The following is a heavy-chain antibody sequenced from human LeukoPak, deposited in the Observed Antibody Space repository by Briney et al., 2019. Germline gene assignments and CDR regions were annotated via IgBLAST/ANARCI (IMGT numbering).Heavy chain of an antibody. CDR3: ATAEGEN. CDR2: IYSGGST. D-gene: IGHD3-16*01. J-gene: IGHJ4*02. CDR1: GFSVSSNY. Sequence: GGSLRLSCAASGFSVSSNYMSWVHQAPGKGLEWVSIIYSGGSTNYADSVKGRFTISRDNSKNTLYLQMNSLRAEDTAVYYCATAEGENWGQGTLVTVSS. V-gene: IGHV3-53*01.